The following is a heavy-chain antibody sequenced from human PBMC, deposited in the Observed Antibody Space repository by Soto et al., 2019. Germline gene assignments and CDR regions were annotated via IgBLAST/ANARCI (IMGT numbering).Heavy chain of an antibody. J-gene: IGHJ5*02. Sequence: PGGSLRLSCAASGFTFDDYGMSWVRQAPGKGLEWVSGINWNGGSTGYADSVKGRFTISRDNAKNSLYLQMNSLRAEDTALYHCARVARGYSGYDPYNWFDPWGQGTLVTVSS. CDR2: INWNGGST. CDR3: ARVARGYSGYDPYNWFDP. V-gene: IGHV3-20*01. CDR1: GFTFDDYG. D-gene: IGHD5-12*01.